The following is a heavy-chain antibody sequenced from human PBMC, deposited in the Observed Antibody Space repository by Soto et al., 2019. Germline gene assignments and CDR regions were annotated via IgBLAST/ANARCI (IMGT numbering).Heavy chain of an antibody. CDR1: GGAFSSYA. CDR3: ARAPYYYDSSGYYPIDY. D-gene: IGHD3-22*01. CDR2: IIPIFGTA. V-gene: IGHV1-69*13. Sequence: SVKVSCKASGGAFSSYAISWVRQAPGQGLEWMGGIIPIFGTANYAQKFQGRVTITADESTSTAYMELSSLRSEDTAVYYCARAPYYYDSSGYYPIDYWGQGTLVTVSS. J-gene: IGHJ4*02.